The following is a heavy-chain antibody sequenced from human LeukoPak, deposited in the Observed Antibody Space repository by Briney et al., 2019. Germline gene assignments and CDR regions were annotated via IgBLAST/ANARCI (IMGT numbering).Heavy chain of an antibody. J-gene: IGHJ5*02. CDR3: ARAGEVTNYGGNYWFDP. CDR1: GGTFSSYA. V-gene: IGHV1-69*05. CDR2: IIPIFGTA. Sequence: GASVKVSCKASGGTFSSYAIIWVRQAPGQGLEWMGGIIPIFGTANYAQKFQGRVTITTDESTSAAYMELSSLRSEDTAVYYCARAGEVTNYGGNYWFDPWGQGTLVNVSS. D-gene: IGHD4-23*01.